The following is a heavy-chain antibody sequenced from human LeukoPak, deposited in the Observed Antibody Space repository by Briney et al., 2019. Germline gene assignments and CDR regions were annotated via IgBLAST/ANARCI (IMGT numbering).Heavy chain of an antibody. CDR2: LSGGSDHI. D-gene: IGHD3-9*01. V-gene: IGHV3-21*01. CDR1: GFTFSSYN. J-gene: IGHJ4*02. Sequence: GGSLRLSCAASGFTFSSYNMYWVRQAPGQGLEWVSSLSGGSDHIYYADPVKGRFTTSRDNAKNSLYLQMNSLRAEDTAVYYCARVSKYEILRYFDWFAVGDYWGQGTLVTVSS. CDR3: ARVSKYEILRYFDWFAVGDY.